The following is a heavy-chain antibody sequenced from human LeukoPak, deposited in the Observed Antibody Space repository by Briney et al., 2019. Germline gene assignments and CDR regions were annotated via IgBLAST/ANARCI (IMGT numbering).Heavy chain of an antibody. CDR3: AKDYYYDASGYYWGYFDY. CDR2: ISLDGGST. V-gene: IGHV3-43*01. D-gene: IGHD3-22*01. J-gene: IGHJ4*02. CDR1: GFPFDDYT. Sequence: QPGGSLRLSCAASGFPFDDYTMHWVRQSPGKGLDWVSLISLDGGSTYYADPVKGRFTISRDNSKNSLYLQINSLRTEDTALYYCAKDYYYDASGYYWGYFDYWGQGTLVTVSS.